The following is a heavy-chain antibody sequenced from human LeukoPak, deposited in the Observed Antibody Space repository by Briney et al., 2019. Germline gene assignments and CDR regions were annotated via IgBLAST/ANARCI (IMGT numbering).Heavy chain of an antibody. CDR2: IYYSGST. V-gene: IGHV4-59*12. Sequence: NASETLSLTCTVSGGSISSYYWSWIRQPPGKGLEWIGYIYYSGSTNYNPSLKSRVTISVDRSKSQFSLKLSSVTAADTAVYYCARSLDTAMVTYNYWGQGTLVTVSS. CDR1: GGSISSYY. CDR3: ARSLDTAMVTYNY. D-gene: IGHD5-18*01. J-gene: IGHJ4*02.